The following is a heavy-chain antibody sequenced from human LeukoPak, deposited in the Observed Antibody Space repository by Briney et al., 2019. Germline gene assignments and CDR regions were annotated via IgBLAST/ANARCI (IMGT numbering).Heavy chain of an antibody. J-gene: IGHJ4*02. D-gene: IGHD6-19*01. CDR3: AKAAPGIAVAGSFDY. CDR1: GFTFDDYA. CDR2: ISWNGGSI. V-gene: IGHV3-9*03. Sequence: GRSLRLSCAASGFTFDDYAMHWVRQAPGKGLEWVPGISWNGGSIGYADSVKGRFTISRDNAKNSLYLQMNSLRAEDMALYYCAKAAPGIAVAGSFDYWGQGTLVTVSS.